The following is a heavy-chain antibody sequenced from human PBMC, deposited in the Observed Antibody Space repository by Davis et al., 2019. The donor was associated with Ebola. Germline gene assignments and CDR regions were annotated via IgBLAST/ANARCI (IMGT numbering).Heavy chain of an antibody. Sequence: PGGSLRLSCAVSGGSISSGGYSWGWIRQPPGKGLEWIGSIYHSGSTYYNPSLKSRVTISVDTSKNQFSLKLSSVTAADTAVYYCARGSLEMATIDFDYWGQGTLVTVSS. J-gene: IGHJ4*02. D-gene: IGHD5-24*01. CDR1: GGSISSGGYS. CDR2: IYHSGST. CDR3: ARGSLEMATIDFDY. V-gene: IGHV4-39*07.